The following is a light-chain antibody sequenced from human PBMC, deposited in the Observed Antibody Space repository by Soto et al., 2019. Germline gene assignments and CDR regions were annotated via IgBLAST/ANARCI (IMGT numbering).Light chain of an antibody. V-gene: IGLV1-47*02. J-gene: IGLJ3*02. Sequence: QSVLTQPPSASGTPGQRVTISCSGSTANIGSNYVYWYQQLPGAAPRLLIYSNNQRASGVPDRFFGSKSGTSASLAISGLRSEDEADYYCSVWDDTLSGWAFGGGTKLTVL. CDR1: TANIGSNY. CDR3: SVWDDTLSGWA. CDR2: SNN.